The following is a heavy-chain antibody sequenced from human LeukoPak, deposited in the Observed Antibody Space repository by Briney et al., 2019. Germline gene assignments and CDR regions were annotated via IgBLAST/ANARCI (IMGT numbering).Heavy chain of an antibody. CDR3: AREEGRYYMDV. CDR1: GGTFSSYA. V-gene: IGHV1-46*01. Sequence: ASVKVSCKASGGTFSSYAISWVRQAPGQGLEWMGIINPSGGSTSYAQKFQGRVTMTRDMSTSTVYMELSSLRSEDTAVYYCAREEGRYYMDVWGKGTTVTVSS. J-gene: IGHJ6*03. CDR2: INPSGGST.